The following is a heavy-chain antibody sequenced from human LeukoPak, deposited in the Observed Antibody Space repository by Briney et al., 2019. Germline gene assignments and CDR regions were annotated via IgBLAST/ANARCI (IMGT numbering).Heavy chain of an antibody. J-gene: IGHJ4*02. CDR1: GVSISSSSYY. V-gene: IGHV4-39*07. Sequence: SETLSLTCTVSGVSISSSSYYWGWVRQPQGKGLDWVGSIYYGGSTYFNPSLESRLSMAVDAFKNQFSLRINSVSAADTAVYYCARDVHYGDCFDYWGQGTLVTVSS. D-gene: IGHD4-17*01. CDR2: IYYGGST. CDR3: ARDVHYGDCFDY.